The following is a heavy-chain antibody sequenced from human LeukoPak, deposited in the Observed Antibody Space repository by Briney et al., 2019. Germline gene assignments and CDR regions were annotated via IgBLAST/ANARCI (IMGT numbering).Heavy chain of an antibody. CDR1: GGSFSGHY. CDR2: INHSGST. D-gene: IGHD6-19*01. Sequence: KTSETLSLTCAVYGGSFSGHYWSWIRQPPGKGLEWIGEINHSGSTNYNPSLKSRVTISVDTSKNQFSLKLSSVTAADTAVYYCARDSASSGIFDYWGQGTLVTVSS. CDR3: ARDSASSGIFDY. V-gene: IGHV4-34*01. J-gene: IGHJ4*02.